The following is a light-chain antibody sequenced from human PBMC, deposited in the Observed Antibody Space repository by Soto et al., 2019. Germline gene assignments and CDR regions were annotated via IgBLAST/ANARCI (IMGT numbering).Light chain of an antibody. Sequence: QSALNQPTSASGSPGQSITISCTGTSSDVGAYNYVSWYQQHPGKAPKLMIYEVSNRPPGLSNHFSGSKSGNTASLTISMLQPADEADYYCSSYTTSSTLEVFGTGTKATVL. CDR2: EVS. CDR1: SSDVGAYNY. V-gene: IGLV2-14*01. CDR3: SSYTTSSTLEV. J-gene: IGLJ1*01.